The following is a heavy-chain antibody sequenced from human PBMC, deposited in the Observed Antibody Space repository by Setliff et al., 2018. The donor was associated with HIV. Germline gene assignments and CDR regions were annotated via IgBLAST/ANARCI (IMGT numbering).Heavy chain of an antibody. Sequence: QTGGSLRLSCAASGFTFSSYWMSWVRQAPGKGPEWVANIKTDGSEKFYVDSVKGRFTISRDNAKNSLYLQMDSLRAEDTALYYCAKDQGAGDLTWYFDLWGRGTLVTVSS. J-gene: IGHJ2*01. CDR2: IKTDGSEK. CDR3: AKDQGAGDLTWYFDL. D-gene: IGHD7-27*01. V-gene: IGHV3-7*01. CDR1: GFTFSSYW.